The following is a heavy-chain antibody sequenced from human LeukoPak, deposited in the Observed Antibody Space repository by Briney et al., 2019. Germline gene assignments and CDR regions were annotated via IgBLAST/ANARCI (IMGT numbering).Heavy chain of an antibody. Sequence: PSETLSLTCTVSGDSISSSSFYGAWIRQPPGKGLEYIGSVFYSGSTYCNPSLRSRVTFSVDTSKNQFSLKLTSVTAADTAVYYCARLAKRVHNTFDIWGQGTMVTVSS. V-gene: IGHV4-39*01. CDR1: GDSISSSSFY. J-gene: IGHJ3*02. CDR3: ARLAKRVHNTFDI. D-gene: IGHD5-24*01. CDR2: VFYSGST.